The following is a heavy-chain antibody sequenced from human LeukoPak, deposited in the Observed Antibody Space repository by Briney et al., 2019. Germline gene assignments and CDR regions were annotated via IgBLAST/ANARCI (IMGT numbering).Heavy chain of an antibody. Sequence: ASVKVSCKASGFPFTSYAIHWVRQAPGQRLEWMGCINTGNGNTKYSQEFQGRVTITRDTSANTAYMELSSLRSEDMAVYYCARGAKFRSYGSGTYYTSLGFDPWGQGTLVTVSS. V-gene: IGHV1-3*03. CDR3: ARGAKFRSYGSGTYYTSLGFDP. CDR1: GFPFTSYA. D-gene: IGHD3-10*01. J-gene: IGHJ5*02. CDR2: INTGNGNT.